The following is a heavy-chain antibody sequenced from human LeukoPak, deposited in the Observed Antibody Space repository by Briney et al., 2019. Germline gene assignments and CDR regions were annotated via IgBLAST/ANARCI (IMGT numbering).Heavy chain of an antibody. CDR2: IYHSGST. J-gene: IGHJ4*02. CDR3: ARGGGYASPIGY. V-gene: IGHV4-59*01. Sequence: SETLSLTCTLSGGSISTYYRSWIRQPPGKGLEWIGYIYHSGSTNYNPSLKSRVTISVDTSKNQFSLKLSSVTAADTAVYYCARGGGYASPIGYWGQGALVTVSS. D-gene: IGHD5-12*01. CDR1: GGSISTYY.